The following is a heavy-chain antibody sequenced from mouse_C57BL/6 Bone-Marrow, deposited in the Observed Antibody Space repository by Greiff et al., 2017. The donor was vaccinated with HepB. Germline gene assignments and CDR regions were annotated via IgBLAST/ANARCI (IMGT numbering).Heavy chain of an antibody. D-gene: IGHD2-3*01. J-gene: IGHJ3*01. V-gene: IGHV1-42*01. Sequence: EVQLQQSGPELVKPGASVKISCKASGYSFTGYYMNWVKQSPEKSLEWIGEINPSTGGTTYNQKFKAKATLTVDKSSSTAYMQLKSLTSEDSGVYCCARFYCSWFVYWGQGTLVIVSS. CDR1: GYSFTGYY. CDR3: ARFYCSWFVY. CDR2: INPSTGGT.